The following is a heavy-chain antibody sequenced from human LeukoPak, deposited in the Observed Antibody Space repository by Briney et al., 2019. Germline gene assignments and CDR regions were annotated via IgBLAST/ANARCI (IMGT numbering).Heavy chain of an antibody. CDR1: GGTFSSYA. CDR2: IIPILGIA. J-gene: IGHJ2*01. Sequence: GASVKVSCKASGGTFSSYAINWVRQAPGQGLEWMGRIIPILGIANYAQKFQGRVTITADKSTSTAYMELSSLRSEDTAVYYCARGTQLELPDLWGRGTLVTVSS. D-gene: IGHD1-7*01. V-gene: IGHV1-69*04. CDR3: ARGTQLELPDL.